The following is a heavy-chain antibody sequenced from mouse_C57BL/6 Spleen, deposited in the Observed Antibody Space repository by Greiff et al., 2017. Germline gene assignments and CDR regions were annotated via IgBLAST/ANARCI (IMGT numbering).Heavy chain of an antibody. Sequence: EVQLHQSGPVLVKPGASVKMSCKASGYTFTDYYMNWVKQSHGKSLEWIGVINPYNGGTSYNQKFKGKATLTVDKSSSTAYMELNSLTSEDSAVYYCARPGSSLYAMDYWGQGTSVTVSS. CDR1: GYTFTDYY. CDR2: INPYNGGT. CDR3: ARPGSSLYAMDY. D-gene: IGHD1-1*01. V-gene: IGHV1-19*01. J-gene: IGHJ4*01.